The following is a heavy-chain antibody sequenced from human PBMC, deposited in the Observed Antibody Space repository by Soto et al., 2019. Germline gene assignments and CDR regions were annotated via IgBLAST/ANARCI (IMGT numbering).Heavy chain of an antibody. D-gene: IGHD2-21*02. CDR3: ARDGVVTAPYYYGMDV. V-gene: IGHV4-4*07. CDR1: GGSISSYY. CDR2: IYTSGST. Sequence: PSETLSLTCTVSGGSISSYYWSWIRQPAGKGLEWIGRIYTSGSTNYNPSLKSRVTMSVDTSKTQFSLKLSSVTAADTAVYYCARDGVVTAPYYYGMDVWGQGTTVTVSS. J-gene: IGHJ6*02.